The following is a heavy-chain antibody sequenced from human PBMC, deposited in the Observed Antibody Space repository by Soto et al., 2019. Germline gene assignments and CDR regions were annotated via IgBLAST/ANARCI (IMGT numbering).Heavy chain of an antibody. CDR2: IKSDGSST. J-gene: IGHJ4*02. Sequence: EVHLVESGGGLAQPGGSLRLSCAASGFTFSNNWIHWVRQAPGKGLVWVSGIKSDGSSTTYADSVKGRFTISRDNAKNTLYRQVNSLRAEDTAVYYCASAAPFNYGGNSGFDFWGQGTLVTVSS. D-gene: IGHD4-17*01. CDR1: GFTFSNNW. V-gene: IGHV3-74*03. CDR3: ASAAPFNYGGNSGFDF.